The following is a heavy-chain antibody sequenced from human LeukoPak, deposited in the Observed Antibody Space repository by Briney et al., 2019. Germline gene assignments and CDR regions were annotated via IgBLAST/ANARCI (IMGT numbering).Heavy chain of an antibody. CDR1: GFTFSSYW. Sequence: GGSLRLSCAASGFTFSSYWMHWVRQAPGKGLVWVSRIISDGSSTSYADSVKGRFTISRDNAKNTLYLQMNSLRAEDTAVYYCARGQGIYYGSQRAEYFQHWGQGTLVTVSS. V-gene: IGHV3-74*01. D-gene: IGHD3-10*01. J-gene: IGHJ1*01. CDR3: ARGQGIYYGSQRAEYFQH. CDR2: IISDGSST.